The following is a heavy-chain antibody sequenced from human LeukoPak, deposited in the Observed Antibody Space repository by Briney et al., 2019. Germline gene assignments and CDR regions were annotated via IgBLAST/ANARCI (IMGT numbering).Heavy chain of an antibody. CDR1: GGSISSGGYY. CDR3: ARSKGGYCSSTSCARFDY. V-gene: IGHV4-31*03. CDR2: TYYSGST. D-gene: IGHD2-2*01. Sequence: SETLSLTCTVSGGSISSGGYYWTWIRQHPGKGLEWIGNTYYSGSTYYNPSLKSRVTISVDTPKNQFSLKLSSVTAADTAVYYCARSKGGYCSSTSCARFDYWGQGTLVTVSS. J-gene: IGHJ4*02.